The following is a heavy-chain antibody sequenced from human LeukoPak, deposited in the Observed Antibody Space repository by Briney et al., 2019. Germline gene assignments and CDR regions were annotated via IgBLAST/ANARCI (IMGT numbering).Heavy chain of an antibody. D-gene: IGHD2-2*01. CDR3: ASIPLYSSSWYFDN. Sequence: SETLSLTCTVSGGSISTSSYYWGWICQPPGKGLEWIGTIYYSGSTYYNPSLKSRVTISVDTSNQFSLKLSSVTAADTAVYYCASIPLYSSSWYFDNWGQGTLVTVSS. CDR1: GGSISTSSYY. J-gene: IGHJ4*02. CDR2: IYYSGST. V-gene: IGHV4-39*01.